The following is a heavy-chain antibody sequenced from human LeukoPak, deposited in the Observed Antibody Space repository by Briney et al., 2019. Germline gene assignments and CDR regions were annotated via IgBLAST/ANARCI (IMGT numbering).Heavy chain of an antibody. CDR2: IYYSGRT. CDR3: ARGPTSSGFEY. V-gene: IGHV4-59*11. CDR1: GDSISPHY. D-gene: IGHD3-10*01. J-gene: IGHJ4*02. Sequence: SETLSLTCTVSGDSISPHYWSWIRQSPGRGLEWIGYIYYSGRTEYSPSLRSRVIISVDTSKNHFSLKLTSLTVADTAVYYCARGPTSSGFEYWGQGTLVTVSS.